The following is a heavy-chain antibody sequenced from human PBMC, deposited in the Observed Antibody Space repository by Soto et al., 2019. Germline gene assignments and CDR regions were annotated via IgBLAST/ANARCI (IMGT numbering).Heavy chain of an antibody. D-gene: IGHD6-6*01. J-gene: IGHJ6*02. CDR2: ISAYNGNT. CDR3: ARGLLGIAARPYYYYYGMDV. CDR1: GYTFTSYG. V-gene: IGHV1-18*01. Sequence: ASVKVSCKASGYTFTSYGISWVRQAPGQGLEWMGWISAYNGNTNYAQKLQGRVTMTTDTSTSAAYMELRSLRSDDTAVYYCARGLLGIAARPYYYYYGMDVWGQGTTVTVSS.